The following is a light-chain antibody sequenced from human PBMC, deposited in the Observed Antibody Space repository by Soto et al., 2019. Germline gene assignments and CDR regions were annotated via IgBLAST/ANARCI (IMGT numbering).Light chain of an antibody. CDR3: CSYVGRNTYV. CDR2: GVS. J-gene: IGLJ1*01. V-gene: IGLV2-11*01. CDR1: SSDVGGYKY. Sequence: QSALTQPRSVSGSPGQSVTISCTGTSSDVGGYKYVSWYQQKPGKAPKLIIYGVSKRPSGVPNRFSGSKSGNTASLTISGLRAEDEADYYCCSYVGRNTYVFGTGTKLTVL.